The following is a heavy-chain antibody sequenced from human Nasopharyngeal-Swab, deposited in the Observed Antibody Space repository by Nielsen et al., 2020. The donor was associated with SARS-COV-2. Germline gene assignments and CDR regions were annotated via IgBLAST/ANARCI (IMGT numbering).Heavy chain of an antibody. J-gene: IGHJ3*02. D-gene: IGHD4-17*01. V-gene: IGHV3-33*08. CDR2: IWYDGKNK. CDR3: AREYDYDQGAFDI. Sequence: GESLKISCAPSGFTFSTYAMHWVRQAPGKGLEWVAVIWYDGKNKWYADSVKGRFTISRDNSKNTLYLQINSLRVEDTAVYYCAREYDYDQGAFDIWGQGTMVTVSS. CDR1: GFTFSTYA.